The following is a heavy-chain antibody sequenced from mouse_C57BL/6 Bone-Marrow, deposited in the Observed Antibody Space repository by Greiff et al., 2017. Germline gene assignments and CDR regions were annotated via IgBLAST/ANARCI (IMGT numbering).Heavy chain of an antibody. CDR1: GYAFTNYL. D-gene: IGHD1-1*02. J-gene: IGHJ2*01. CDR3: ASDYGLFFDY. V-gene: IGHV1-54*01. CDR2: INPGSGGT. Sequence: QVQLQQSGAELVRPGTSVKVSCKASGYAFTNYLIEWVKQRPGQGLEWIGVINPGSGGTNYNEKFKGKATLTADKSSSTAYMQLSSLTSEDSAVYFCASDYGLFFDYWGQGTTLTVSS.